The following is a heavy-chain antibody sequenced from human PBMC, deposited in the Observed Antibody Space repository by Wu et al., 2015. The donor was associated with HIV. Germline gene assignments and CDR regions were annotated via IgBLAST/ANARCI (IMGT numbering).Heavy chain of an antibody. CDR2: IIPILGTT. V-gene: IGHV1-69*11. CDR1: GGTFSSHA. CDR3: TRDQHCRGLGVGCFFDY. Sequence: QVQLVQSGAEVKKPGSSVKVSCKASGGTFSSHAISWVRQAPGQGLEWMGRIIPILGTTYYSQRFQSSVTFTADESTGTAYVELSSLRSEDTAVYYCTRDQHCRGLGVGCFFDYWGQGTLVTVSS. D-gene: IGHD3-10*01. J-gene: IGHJ4*02.